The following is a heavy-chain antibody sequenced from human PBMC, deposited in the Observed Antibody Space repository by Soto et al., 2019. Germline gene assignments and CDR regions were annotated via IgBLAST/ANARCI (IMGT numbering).Heavy chain of an antibody. V-gene: IGHV4-4*07. CDR2: IYASGNT. CDR1: GGSISGYY. J-gene: IGHJ3*01. Sequence: QVQLQEPGPGLVKPSETLSLTCTVSGGSISGYYWSWIRQPAGKRLEWIGRIYASGNTNKTPSPQSRVTMSVDTSNNQFSLRLNSVTAADTAVYYSARVGRTRATVTTDAFDVWGQGTKVTVSS. D-gene: IGHD4-17*01. CDR3: ARVGRTRATVTTDAFDV.